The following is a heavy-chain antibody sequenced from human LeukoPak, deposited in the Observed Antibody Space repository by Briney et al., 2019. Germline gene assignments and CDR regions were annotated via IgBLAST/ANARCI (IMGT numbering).Heavy chain of an antibody. CDR2: ISSSSDYI. V-gene: IGHV3-21*04. CDR3: ARRSGIAVAGAFDY. J-gene: IGHJ4*02. D-gene: IGHD6-19*01. CDR1: GFTFSSYS. Sequence: EGSLRLSCAASGFTFSSYSMNWVRHAPGKGLEWVSSISSSSDYIYYADSVRGRFTISRDNAKNPLYLQMNSLRAEDTAVYYCARRSGIAVAGAFDYWGQGTLVTVSS.